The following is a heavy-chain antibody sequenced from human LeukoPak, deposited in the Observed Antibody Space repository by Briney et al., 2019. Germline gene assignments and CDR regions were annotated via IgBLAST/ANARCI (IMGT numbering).Heavy chain of an antibody. CDR2: INPSGGST. CDR3: ARLAKCSTSCYTDFFDY. J-gene: IGHJ4*02. D-gene: IGHD2-2*02. V-gene: IGHV1-46*01. Sequence: GASVKVSCKASGYTFTSYYMHWVRQAPGQGLEWMGIINPSGGSTSYAQKFQGRVTMTRDTSTSTVYMELSSLRSEDTAVYYCARLAKCSTSCYTDFFDYWGQGTLVTVSS. CDR1: GYTFTSYY.